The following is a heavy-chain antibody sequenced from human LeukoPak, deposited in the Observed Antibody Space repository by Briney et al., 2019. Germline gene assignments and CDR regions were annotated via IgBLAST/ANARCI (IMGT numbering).Heavy chain of an antibody. CDR3: ARENFGSSSDY. CDR2: ISSSSSYI. V-gene: IGHV3-21*01. Sequence: PGGSLRLSYAPSGFTFSSYTMNWVRQAPGKGLEWVSSISSSSSYIYYADSVKGRFTISRDNAKNSLYLQMNSLRAEDTAVYYCARENFGSSSDYWGQGTLVTVSS. J-gene: IGHJ4*02. CDR1: GFTFSSYT. D-gene: IGHD6-13*01.